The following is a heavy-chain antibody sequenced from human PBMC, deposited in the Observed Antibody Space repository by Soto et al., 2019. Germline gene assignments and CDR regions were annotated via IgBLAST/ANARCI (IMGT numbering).Heavy chain of an antibody. Sequence: QVQLVESGGGVVQPGRSLRLSCAASGLTVSSYGMHWVRQAPGKGLEWVAVISRNGGTKYYADSVKGRFTISRDNSRNTLFLEMNSLRGDDMAVDYCTGEVASGYWGQGTLVTVSS. CDR1: GLTVSSYG. CDR3: TGEVASGY. D-gene: IGHD2-8*02. J-gene: IGHJ4*02. CDR2: ISRNGGTK. V-gene: IGHV3-30*03.